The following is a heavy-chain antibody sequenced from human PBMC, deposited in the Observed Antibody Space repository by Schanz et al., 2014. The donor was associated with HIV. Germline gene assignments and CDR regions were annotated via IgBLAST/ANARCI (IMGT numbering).Heavy chain of an antibody. Sequence: VQLVESGGGLVKPGGSLRLSCTATGFTFNVYGMHWVRQAPGKGLEWVARISPDGDTQHYADSLKGRFTISRDNFKNTLDLQMDSLRHDDTAVYYCAKGYTSSSVFNLWGRGTLVTVSS. CDR3: AKGYTSSSVFNL. D-gene: IGHD6-6*01. CDR1: GFTFNVYG. CDR2: ISPDGDTQ. V-gene: IGHV3-30*18. J-gene: IGHJ2*01.